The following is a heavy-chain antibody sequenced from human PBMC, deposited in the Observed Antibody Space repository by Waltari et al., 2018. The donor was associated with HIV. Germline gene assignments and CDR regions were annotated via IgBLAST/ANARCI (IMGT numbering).Heavy chain of an antibody. Sequence: VQLQESGPGLVKHSQTLSLSCSVSGGSVSTGDYYWTWVRQSPGKGLEWIGHIFYTAGSYYNPSLNNRVSTSLDKANNRVSLRLTSVTAADTAVYYCSRGGRTAAAYFGMDVWGPGTTVIVAS. V-gene: IGHV4-30-4*08. J-gene: IGHJ6*02. CDR2: IFYTAGS. D-gene: IGHD6-25*01. CDR1: GGSVSTGDYY. CDR3: SRGGRTAAAYFGMDV.